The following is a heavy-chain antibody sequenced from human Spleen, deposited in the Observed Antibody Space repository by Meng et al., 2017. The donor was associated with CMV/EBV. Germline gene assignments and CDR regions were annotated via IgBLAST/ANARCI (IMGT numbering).Heavy chain of an antibody. Sequence: QGPLAQSGPGPGKPSQTLPLTCAISGDSVSSNSAAWNWIRPSPSRGLEWLGRTYYRSKWYNDYAVSVKSRITINPDTSKNQFSLQLNSVTPEDTAVYYCARDHLGFDYWGQGTLVTVSS. V-gene: IGHV6-1*01. CDR1: GDSVSSNSAA. D-gene: IGHD7-27*01. CDR3: ARDHLGFDY. J-gene: IGHJ4*02. CDR2: TYYRSKWYN.